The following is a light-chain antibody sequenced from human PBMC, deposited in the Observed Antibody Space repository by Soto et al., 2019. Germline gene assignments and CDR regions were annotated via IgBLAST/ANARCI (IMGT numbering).Light chain of an antibody. Sequence: AIRMTQSPSSLSASTGDRVTITCRASQGISSYLAWYQQKPGKAPKLLIYAASTLQSGVPSRFSSSGSGTDFTLTISCLQSEDFATYYWQQYYSYPRTFGQGTKVDIK. J-gene: IGKJ1*01. CDR1: QGISSY. V-gene: IGKV1-8*01. CDR3: QQYYSYPRT. CDR2: AAS.